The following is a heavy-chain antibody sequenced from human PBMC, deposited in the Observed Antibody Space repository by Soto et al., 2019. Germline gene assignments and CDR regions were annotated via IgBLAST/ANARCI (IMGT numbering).Heavy chain of an antibody. V-gene: IGHV3-23*01. CDR1: AFTFSTYA. J-gene: IGHJ6*02. Sequence: EVQLLESGGGFVQPGVSLRLSCAASAFTFSTYAMTWVRQAPGKGLEWVSSVSGSGGSTYYADSVKGRFTISRDNSKNTLYRHMNSLRAEDTAVYFSANSSATSSVISCFRAFALDGWGQGTRVTVSS. D-gene: IGHD3-22*01. CDR2: VSGSGGST. CDR3: ANSSATSSVISCFRAFALDG.